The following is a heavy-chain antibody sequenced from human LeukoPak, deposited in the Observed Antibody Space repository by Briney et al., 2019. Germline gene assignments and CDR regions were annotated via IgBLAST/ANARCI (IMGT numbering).Heavy chain of an antibody. V-gene: IGHV3-23*01. D-gene: IGHD1-7*01. J-gene: IGHJ4*02. CDR1: GFTFSSYA. CDR2: ISGSGGST. Sequence: TGGSLRLSCAASGFTFSSYAMSWVRQAPGKGLEWVSAISGSGGSTYYADSVKGRFTISRDDSKNTLYLQMNSLRAEDTAVYYCANNWNYVQTDYWGQGTLVTVSS. CDR3: ANNWNYVQTDY.